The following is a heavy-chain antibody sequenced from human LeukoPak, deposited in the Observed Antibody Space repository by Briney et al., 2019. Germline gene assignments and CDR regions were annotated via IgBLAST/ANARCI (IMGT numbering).Heavy chain of an antibody. CDR2: ITSSSSYI. Sequence: GGSLRLSCAASGFTFSSYNMNWVRQAPGKGLEWVSSITSSSSYIYYADSVKGRFTISRDNAKNTLYLQMNSLRVEDTAVYYCARDLVVTSGYWGQGTLVTVSS. CDR1: GFTFSSYN. J-gene: IGHJ4*02. V-gene: IGHV3-21*01. D-gene: IGHD2-2*01. CDR3: ARDLVVTSGY.